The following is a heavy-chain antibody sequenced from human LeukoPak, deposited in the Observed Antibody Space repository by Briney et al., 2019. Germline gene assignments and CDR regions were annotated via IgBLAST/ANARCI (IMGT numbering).Heavy chain of an antibody. Sequence: GASVKVSCKASGGTFSSYAISWVRQAPGQGLEWMGGIIPIFGTANYAQKFQGRVTITADESTSTAYMELSSLRSEDTAVYYCARAKGEGIAALYYYYYMDVWGKGTTVTVSS. CDR2: IIPIFGTA. J-gene: IGHJ6*03. CDR1: GGTFSSYA. CDR3: ARAKGEGIAALYYYYYMDV. D-gene: IGHD6-13*01. V-gene: IGHV1-69*01.